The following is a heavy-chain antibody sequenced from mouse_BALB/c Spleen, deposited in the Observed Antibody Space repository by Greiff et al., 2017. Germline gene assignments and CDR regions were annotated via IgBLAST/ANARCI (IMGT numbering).Heavy chain of an antibody. CDR2: IYPGSGNT. CDR1: GYTFTDYY. V-gene: IGHV1-77*01. D-gene: IGHD1-2*01. J-gene: IGHJ3*01. CDR3: ARGELRPTWFAY. Sequence: VQLQESGAELARPGASVKLSCKASGYTFTDYYINWVKQRTGQGLEWIGEIYPGSGNTYYNEKFKGKATLTADKSSSTAYMQLSSLTSEDSAVYFCARGELRPTWFAYWGQGTLVTVSA.